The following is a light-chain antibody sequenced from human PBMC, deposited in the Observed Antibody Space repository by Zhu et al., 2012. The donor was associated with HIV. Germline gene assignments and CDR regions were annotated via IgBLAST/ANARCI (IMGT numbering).Light chain of an antibody. Sequence: DFQMTQSPSSLSASAGDRVTISCRASQPISNFLNWYQQKPGKAPKLLISGASSLQSGVPSRFTGSASGTDFTLTITNLQPDDFATYYCQQTYSVLITFGQGTRLEIK. CDR2: GAS. J-gene: IGKJ5*01. CDR1: QPISNF. CDR3: QQTYSVLIT. V-gene: IGKV1-39*01.